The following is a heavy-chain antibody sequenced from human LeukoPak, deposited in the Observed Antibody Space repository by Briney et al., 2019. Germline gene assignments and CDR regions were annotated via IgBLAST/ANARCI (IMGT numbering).Heavy chain of an antibody. CDR1: GFTFSNFW. D-gene: IGHD3-16*02. CDR3: VRDYRACFDY. CDR2: ISSSGSTI. V-gene: IGHV3-11*01. Sequence: KTGGSLRLSCAASGFTFSNFWMHWVRQAPGKGLEWVSYISSSGSTIYYADSVKGRFTISRDNAKNSLYLQMNSLRAEDTAVYYCVRDYRACFDYWGQGTLVTVSS. J-gene: IGHJ4*02.